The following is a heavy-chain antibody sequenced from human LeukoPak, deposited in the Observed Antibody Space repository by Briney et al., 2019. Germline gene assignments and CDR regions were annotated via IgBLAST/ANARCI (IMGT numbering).Heavy chain of an antibody. Sequence: PRMSLTLCCAASGMNFINYGMDGVRQAQGKGLEWVAVIWYDGSNKYYGDSVKGRFTISRDNSKKTLYLQMNSLRVEDTAVYYCARGDGYNDAEYLQHWGQGTLVTVS. CDR3: ARGDGYNDAEYLQH. V-gene: IGHV3-33*01. CDR2: IWYDGSNK. J-gene: IGHJ1*01. CDR1: GMNFINYG. D-gene: IGHD5-24*01.